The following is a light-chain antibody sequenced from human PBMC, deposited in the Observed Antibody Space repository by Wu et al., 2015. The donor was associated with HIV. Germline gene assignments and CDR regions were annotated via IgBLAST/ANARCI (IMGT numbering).Light chain of an antibody. V-gene: IGKV3-11*01. CDR2: LAS. CDR1: QSISSY. J-gene: IGKJ5*01. CDR3: QQSDTWPLT. Sequence: EIVLTQSPATLSLSPGERATLSCRASQSISSYLGWYQHKPGQAPRLLIYLASNRASGIPDTFSGSGSGTEFTLSISSLRSEDFGIYYCQQSDTWPLTFGQGTRLEIK.